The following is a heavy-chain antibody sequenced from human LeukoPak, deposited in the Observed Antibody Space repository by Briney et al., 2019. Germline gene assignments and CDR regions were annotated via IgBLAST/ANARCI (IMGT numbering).Heavy chain of an antibody. D-gene: IGHD4-17*01. CDR2: ISSSSSYI. CDR1: GFTFSSYS. CDR3: ARPSTVTTHDAFDI. Sequence: GGSLRLSCAASGFTFSSYSMNWVRQAPGKGLEWVSSISSSSSYIYSADSLKGRFTISRDNAKNSLYLQMNSLRAEDTAVYYCARPSTVTTHDAFDIWGQGTMVTVSS. V-gene: IGHV3-21*01. J-gene: IGHJ3*02.